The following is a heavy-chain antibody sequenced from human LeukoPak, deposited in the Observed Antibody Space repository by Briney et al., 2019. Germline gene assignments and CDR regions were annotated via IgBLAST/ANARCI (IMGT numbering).Heavy chain of an antibody. D-gene: IGHD5-18*01. J-gene: IGHJ3*02. CDR3: AGVDAAMPDAFDI. CDR1: GFTFSSYE. V-gene: IGHV3-48*03. CDR2: ISSSGSTI. Sequence: GGSLRLSCAASGFTFSSYEMHWVRQAPGKGLEWVSYISSSGSTIYYADSVKGRFTISRDNSKNTLYLQMNSLRADDTAVYYCAGVDAAMPDAFDIWGQGTTVTVSS.